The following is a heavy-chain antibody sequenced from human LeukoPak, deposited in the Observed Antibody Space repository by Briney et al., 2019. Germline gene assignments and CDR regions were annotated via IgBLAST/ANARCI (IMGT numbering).Heavy chain of an antibody. Sequence: SQTLSLTCAVSGGSISRGDYSWSWIRQPPGKGLEWIGYIYHSGSTYYSPSLKSRATISVDRTKNQFSLKVSSVTAADTAVYYCARASHYGDYCYYGMDVWGQGTTVTVS. CDR3: ARASHYGDYCYYGMDV. D-gene: IGHD4-17*01. J-gene: IGHJ6*02. CDR1: GGSISRGDYS. CDR2: IYHSGST. V-gene: IGHV4-30-2*01.